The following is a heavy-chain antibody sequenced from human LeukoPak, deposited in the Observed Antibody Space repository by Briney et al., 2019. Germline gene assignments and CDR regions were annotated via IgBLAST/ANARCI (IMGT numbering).Heavy chain of an antibody. D-gene: IGHD3-16*01. J-gene: IGHJ4*02. V-gene: IGHV1-18*01. Sequence: ASVKVSCKASGYTFIRNGISWVRQAPGQGLEWMGWISAYNGNTNYAQKLQGRVTMTSDPSTSTASMELSSLTSKDTSVYYMARGGKRRFDYWGQGTMVTVSS. CDR1: GYTFIRNG. CDR3: ARGGKRRFDY. CDR2: ISAYNGNT.